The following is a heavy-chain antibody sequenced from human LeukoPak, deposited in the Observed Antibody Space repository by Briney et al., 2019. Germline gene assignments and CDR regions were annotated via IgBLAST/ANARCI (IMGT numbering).Heavy chain of an antibody. V-gene: IGHV4-39*07. J-gene: IGHJ3*02. D-gene: IGHD6-13*01. CDR3: ARDLYSSRTNDAFVI. Sequence: SETLSLTCTVSGGSIRSTSYYWGWIRQPPGKGLEWIGSIYYSGSAYYNPSLKSRVTISVDTSKNQFSLKLSSVTAADTAVYYCARDLYSSRTNDAFVIWGQGTMVTVSS. CDR2: IYYSGSA. CDR1: GGSIRSTSYY.